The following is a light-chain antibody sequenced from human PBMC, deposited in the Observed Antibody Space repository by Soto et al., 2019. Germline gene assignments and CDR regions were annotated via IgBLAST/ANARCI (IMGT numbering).Light chain of an antibody. J-gene: IGKJ5*01. CDR3: RQSYRTPIT. CDR1: QSISSY. CDR2: AAS. Sequence: DIQMTQSPSSLSASVGDRVTITCRASQSISSYLNWYQQKPGKAPKLLIYAASSLQSGVPSRFSGSGSGTDFTLTISSLQPEDFATYYCRQSYRTPITFGQGTRL. V-gene: IGKV1-39*01.